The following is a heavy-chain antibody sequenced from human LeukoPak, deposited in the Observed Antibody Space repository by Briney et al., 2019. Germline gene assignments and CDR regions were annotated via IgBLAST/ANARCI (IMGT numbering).Heavy chain of an antibody. CDR1: GGSFSGYY. V-gene: IGHV4-34*01. CDR2: INHSGST. Sequence: SETLSLTCAVYGGSFSGYYWSWIRQPPGKGLEWIGEINHSGSTNYNPSLKSRVTISVDTSKNQFSLKLSSVTAADTAVYYCASPGGYYGSGSYKQYGMDVWGQGTTVTVSS. CDR3: ASPGGYYGSGSYKQYGMDV. D-gene: IGHD3-10*01. J-gene: IGHJ6*02.